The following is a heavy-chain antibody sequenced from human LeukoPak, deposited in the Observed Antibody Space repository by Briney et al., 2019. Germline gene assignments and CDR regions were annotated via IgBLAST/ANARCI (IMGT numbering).Heavy chain of an antibody. CDR1: GFTFSSYA. D-gene: IGHD6-19*01. J-gene: IGHJ2*01. V-gene: IGHV3-23*01. Sequence: GGSLRLSCAASGFTFSSYAMSWVRQAPGKGLEWVSAISGSGGSTYYADSVKGRFTISRDNSKNTLYLQMNSLRAEDTAVYYCAKPIAVAGKGNWYFDLWGRGTLVTVSS. CDR2: ISGSGGST. CDR3: AKPIAVAGKGNWYFDL.